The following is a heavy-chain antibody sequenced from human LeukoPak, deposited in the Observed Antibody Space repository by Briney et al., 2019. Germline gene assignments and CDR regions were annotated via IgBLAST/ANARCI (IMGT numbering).Heavy chain of an antibody. V-gene: IGHV1-46*01. Sequence: GASVKVSCKASGYTFTNYYMHWVRQAPGQGLEWMGIINPSGGSTSYAQKFQGRVTMTRDTSTSTVYMELSSLRSEDTAVYYCASGGNYYDSGGYYPDAFDIWGQGTMVTVSS. D-gene: IGHD3-22*01. CDR3: ASGGNYYDSGGYYPDAFDI. CDR2: INPSGGST. J-gene: IGHJ3*02. CDR1: GYTFTNYY.